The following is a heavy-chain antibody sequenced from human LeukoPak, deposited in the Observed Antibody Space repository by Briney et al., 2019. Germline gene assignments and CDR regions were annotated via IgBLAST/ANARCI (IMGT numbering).Heavy chain of an antibody. V-gene: IGHV4-30-4*08. CDR3: ARDPSTSHYYYYMDV. D-gene: IGHD2-2*01. J-gene: IGHJ6*03. CDR2: IYYSGRT. CDR1: GDSIINGNYY. Sequence: SQTLSLTCTVSGDSIINGNYYWSWIRQPPGKGLEWIGYIYYSGRTYYTPSLKSRLTMSLDTSKNQFSLKLSFVTAADTAVYYCARDPSTSHYYYYMDVWGRGTTVTVSS.